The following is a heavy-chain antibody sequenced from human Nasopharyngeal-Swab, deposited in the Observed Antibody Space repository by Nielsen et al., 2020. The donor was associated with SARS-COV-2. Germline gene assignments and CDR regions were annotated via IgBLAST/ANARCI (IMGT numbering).Heavy chain of an antibody. CDR1: GYIFPAYW. J-gene: IGHJ4*02. CDR2: IYPGDSDT. V-gene: IGHV5-51*01. CDR3: ARGIDFDY. Sequence: GESLKISCTGSGYIFPAYWIAWVRQLPGKGLEWLGIIYPGDSDTTDSPSFQGRVTLSADESINTAYLEWSSLQASDTGIYYCARGIDFDYWGQGTLVTVSS.